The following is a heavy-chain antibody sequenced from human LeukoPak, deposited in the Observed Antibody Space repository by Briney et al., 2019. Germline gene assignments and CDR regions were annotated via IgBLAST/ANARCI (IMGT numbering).Heavy chain of an antibody. J-gene: IGHJ4*02. CDR3: ARKYYYDSSGPTLDY. CDR1: GYTFTGYY. D-gene: IGHD3-22*01. V-gene: IGHV1-2*02. CDR2: INPNSGGT. Sequence: GASVKVSCKASGYTFTGYYMHWVRQAPGQGLEWMGWINPNSGGTNYAQKFQGRVTMTRDTSISTAYMELSRLRSDDTAVYYCARKYYYDSSGPTLDYWGQGTLVTVSS.